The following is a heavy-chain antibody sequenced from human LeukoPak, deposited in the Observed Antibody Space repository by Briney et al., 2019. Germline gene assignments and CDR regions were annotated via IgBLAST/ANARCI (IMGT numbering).Heavy chain of an antibody. J-gene: IGHJ4*02. CDR1: GFTVSNNH. CDR3: ARDRGDYSDYSDFFDA. V-gene: IGHV3-53*01. Sequence: GGSLRLSCAASGFTVSNNHMSWVRQAPGKGLEWVSVIYTGGSTYYADSVKGRFTISRDNSKNTIYLQMDSLRAENTAMYYCARDRGDYSDYSDFFDAWGQGTLVTFSS. CDR2: IYTGGST. D-gene: IGHD4-11*01.